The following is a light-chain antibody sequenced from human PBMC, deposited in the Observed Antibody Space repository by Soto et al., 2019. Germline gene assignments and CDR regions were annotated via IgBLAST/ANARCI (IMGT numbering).Light chain of an antibody. Sequence: ESVLTQSPGTLSLSPGERAILSCRASQSVSSSYLAWYQQKPGQAPRLLIYDASSRATGIPDRFSGGGSGTDFTLTISRLEPEDFAVYYCQQFSSYPLTFGGGTKVAIK. CDR2: DAS. CDR3: QQFSSYPLT. V-gene: IGKV3-20*01. J-gene: IGKJ4*01. CDR1: QSVSSSY.